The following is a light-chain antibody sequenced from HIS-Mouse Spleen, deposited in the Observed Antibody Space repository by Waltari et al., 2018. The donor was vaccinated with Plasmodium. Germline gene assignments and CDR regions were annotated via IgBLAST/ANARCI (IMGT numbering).Light chain of an antibody. J-gene: IGKJ4*01. V-gene: IGKV1-33*01. Sequence: DIQMTQSPSSLSASVGDRVTLPCQASQDISNYLNWYKQKPGKAPKLLIYDASNLETGVPSRFSGSGSGTDFTFTISSLQPEDIATYYCQQYDNLPLTFGGGTKVEIK. CDR1: QDISNY. CDR3: QQYDNLPLT. CDR2: DAS.